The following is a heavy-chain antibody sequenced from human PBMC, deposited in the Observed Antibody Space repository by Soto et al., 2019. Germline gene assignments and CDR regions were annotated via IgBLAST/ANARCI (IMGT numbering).Heavy chain of an antibody. CDR2: INPNSGGT. V-gene: IGHV1-2*04. CDR1: GYTFTSYY. J-gene: IGHJ3*02. Sequence: GASVKVACKASGYTFTSYYMHWVRQAPGQGLEWMGWINPNSGGTNYAQKFQGWVTMTRYTSISKAHMEKSRLRSDDTSVYYCAASGSYGFDSTTTPNDAFDIWGKGKMGTVSS. D-gene: IGHD1-26*01. CDR3: AASGSYGFDSTTTPNDAFDI.